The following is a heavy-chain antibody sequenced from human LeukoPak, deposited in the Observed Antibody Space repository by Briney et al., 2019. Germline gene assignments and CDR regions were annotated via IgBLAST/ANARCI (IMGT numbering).Heavy chain of an antibody. CDR1: GFTFSSYS. Sequence: PGGSLRLSCAASGFTFSSYSMNWVRQAPGKGLEWVSSISSSSSYIYYADSVKGRFTISRDNAKNSLYLQMNSLRAEDTAVYYCARIPSGSYEGMDAFDIWGQGTMVTVSS. CDR2: ISSSSSYI. D-gene: IGHD1-26*01. CDR3: ARIPSGSYEGMDAFDI. J-gene: IGHJ3*02. V-gene: IGHV3-21*01.